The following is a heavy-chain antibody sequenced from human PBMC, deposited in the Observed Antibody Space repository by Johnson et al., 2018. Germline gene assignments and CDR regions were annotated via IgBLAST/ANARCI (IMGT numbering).Heavy chain of an antibody. CDR3: ARVLAAAGTYYYYYGMDV. V-gene: IGHV4-59*01. Sequence: QVQLQESGPGLVKPSETLSLTCTVFGASIKGYSWSWIRQPPGKGLEWIAFVYGSGNTNYNTSLHSRAPISVDTSKKQFSLRLKFVTAADTAMYYCARVLAAAGTYYYYYGMDVWGQGTTVTVSS. CDR2: VYGSGNT. CDR1: GASIKGYS. J-gene: IGHJ6*02. D-gene: IGHD6-13*01.